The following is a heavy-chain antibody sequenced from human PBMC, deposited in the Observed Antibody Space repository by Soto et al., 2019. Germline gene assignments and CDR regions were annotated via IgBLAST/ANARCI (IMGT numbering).Heavy chain of an antibody. CDR3: ARVPLYSYGRFDY. J-gene: IGHJ4*02. CDR1: GYSISSGYY. CDR2: IYHSGST. Sequence: PSETLSLTCAVSGYSISSGYYWGWIRQPPGKGLEWIGSIYHSGSTYYNPSLKSRVTISVDTSKNQFSLKLSSVTAADTAVYYCARVPLYSYGRFDYWGQGTLLTVSS. D-gene: IGHD5-18*01. V-gene: IGHV4-38-2*01.